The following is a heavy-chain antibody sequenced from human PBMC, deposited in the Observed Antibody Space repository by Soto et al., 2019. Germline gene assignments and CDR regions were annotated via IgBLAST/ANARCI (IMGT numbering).Heavy chain of an antibody. J-gene: IGHJ4*01. CDR1: GFSMSGYS. CDR2: ITVVTGNT. V-gene: IGHV3-48*02. Sequence: PGGSLRLSCEASGFSMSGYSMCWVRQSAGKGLEWLAYITVVTGNTRYADSVKGRFTISADRGRNSVFLQLNSLRDEDTAVYYCVRDRGLGGDLALGDFWGQGSLVIVSS. CDR3: VRDRGLGGDLALGDF. D-gene: IGHD3-10*01.